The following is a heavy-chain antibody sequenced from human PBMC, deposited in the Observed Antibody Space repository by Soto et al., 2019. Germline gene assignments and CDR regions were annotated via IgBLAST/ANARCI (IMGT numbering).Heavy chain of an antibody. J-gene: IGHJ4*02. CDR2: INHSGST. CDR1: GGSFSGYY. D-gene: IGHD4-17*01. CDR3: ARDKSKYDYGVNFGS. V-gene: IGHV4-34*01. Sequence: SETLSLTCAVYGGSFSGYYWSWIRQPPGKGLEWIGEINHSGSTNYNPSLKSRVTISVDTSKNQFSLKLSSVTAEDTALYYCARDKSKYDYGVNFGSWGQGTQVTVSS.